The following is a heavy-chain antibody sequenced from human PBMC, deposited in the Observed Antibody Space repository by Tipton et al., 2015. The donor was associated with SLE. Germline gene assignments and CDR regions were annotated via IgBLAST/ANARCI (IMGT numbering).Heavy chain of an antibody. CDR1: GFTFSSYG. Sequence: SLRLSCAASGFTFSSYGMHWVRQAPGKGLEWVAFIRYDGSNKYYADSVKGRFTISRDNSKNTLYLQMNSLGAEDTAVYYCAKVQVPAAIGDDAFDIWGQGTMVTVSS. V-gene: IGHV3-30*02. CDR2: IRYDGSNK. J-gene: IGHJ3*02. CDR3: AKVQVPAAIGDDAFDI. D-gene: IGHD2-2*02.